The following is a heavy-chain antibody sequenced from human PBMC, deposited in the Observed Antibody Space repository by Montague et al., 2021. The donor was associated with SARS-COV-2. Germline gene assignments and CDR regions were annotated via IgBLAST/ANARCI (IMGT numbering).Heavy chain of an antibody. CDR2: TKQSGST. D-gene: IGHD3-22*01. CDR3: ARGHLSVSMIVVVFTSASYYFDY. CDR1: GGSFGDDH. V-gene: IGHV4-34*01. Sequence: SETLSLTCGVYGGSFGDDHWCWIRQPPGKGLEWIGDTKQSGSTNYNPSLKSRVTISVDTSKNQFSLKLTSVTAADTAVYFCARGHLSVSMIVVVFTSASYYFDYWGQGAQVTVSS. J-gene: IGHJ4*02.